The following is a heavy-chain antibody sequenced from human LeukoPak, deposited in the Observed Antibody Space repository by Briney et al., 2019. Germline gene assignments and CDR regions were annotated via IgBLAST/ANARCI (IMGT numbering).Heavy chain of an antibody. Sequence: PGGSLRLSCAASGFTVSSYSMNWVRQAPGKGLEWVSHITASGTAMFYADSVKGRFTISRDNAKNSLYLQMNSLRAEDTAVYYCARAYSGYDRAYYYGMDVWGQGTTVTVSS. D-gene: IGHD5-12*01. V-gene: IGHV3-48*01. CDR1: GFTVSSYS. J-gene: IGHJ6*02. CDR3: ARAYSGYDRAYYYGMDV. CDR2: ITASGTAM.